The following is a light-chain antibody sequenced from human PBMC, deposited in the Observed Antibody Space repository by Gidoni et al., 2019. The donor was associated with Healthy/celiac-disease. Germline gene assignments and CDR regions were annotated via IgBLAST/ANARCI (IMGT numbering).Light chain of an antibody. Sequence: LVMTQSPDSLAVSLGERATINCKSSQSVLYSSNNKNYLAWYQQKPGQPPKLLIYWASTRESGVPDRFSGSGSGTDFTLTISSLQAEDVAVYYCQQYYSTPYTFGQXTKLEIK. CDR2: WAS. V-gene: IGKV4-1*01. CDR3: QQYYSTPYT. CDR1: QSVLYSSNNKNY. J-gene: IGKJ2*01.